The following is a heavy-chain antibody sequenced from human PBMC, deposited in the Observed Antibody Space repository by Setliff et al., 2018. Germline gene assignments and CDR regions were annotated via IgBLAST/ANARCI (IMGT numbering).Heavy chain of an antibody. CDR3: ARDLPVVT. D-gene: IGHD2-15*01. J-gene: IGHJ5*02. Sequence: ASVKVSCKASGYTFSANAIHWVRQAPGQRLEWMGFIYTDNGNTKYSKNFQDRVAISRDTSKNTLYLQMNNLKAEDTAVYYCARDLPVVTWGQGTLVTVSS. V-gene: IGHV1-3*04. CDR2: IYTDNGNT. CDR1: GYTFSANA.